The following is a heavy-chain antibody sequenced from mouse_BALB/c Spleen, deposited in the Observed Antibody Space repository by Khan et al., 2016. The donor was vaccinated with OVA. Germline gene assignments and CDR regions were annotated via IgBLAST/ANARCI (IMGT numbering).Heavy chain of an antibody. Sequence: QVQLKESGPGLVAPAQTLSITCTVSGFSLISYGVNWVRQPPGKGLQWLGVIWAGGSTNYNSALMSRLSISKDNSKSQVFLKMNSLQTDDTAMYYCARFYDSYYAMDYWGQGTSVTVSS. J-gene: IGHJ4*01. V-gene: IGHV2-9*02. CDR3: ARFYDSYYAMDY. D-gene: IGHD2-3*01. CDR1: GFSLISYG. CDR2: IWAGGST.